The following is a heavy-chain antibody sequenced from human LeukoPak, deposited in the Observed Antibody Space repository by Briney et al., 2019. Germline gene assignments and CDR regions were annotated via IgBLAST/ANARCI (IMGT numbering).Heavy chain of an antibody. D-gene: IGHD6-13*01. Sequence: GRSLRLSCAASGFTFSSYGMHWVRQAPGKGLEWVAVISYDGSNKYYADSVKGRFTISRDNSKNTLYLQMNSLRAEDTAVYYCAKDMEQQLVRPYGMDVWGQGTTVTVSS. V-gene: IGHV3-30*18. CDR3: AKDMEQQLVRPYGMDV. CDR2: ISYDGSNK. J-gene: IGHJ6*02. CDR1: GFTFSSYG.